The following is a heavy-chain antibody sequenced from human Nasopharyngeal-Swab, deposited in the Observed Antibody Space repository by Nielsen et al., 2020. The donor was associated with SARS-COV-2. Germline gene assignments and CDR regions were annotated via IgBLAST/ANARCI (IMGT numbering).Heavy chain of an antibody. CDR3: ARVRAVAVYFDY. D-gene: IGHD6-19*01. CDR2: IWYDGSNK. Sequence: WIRQPPGKGLEWVAIIWYDGSNKYYADSVKGRFTISRDNAKNSLYLQMNSLRAEDTAVYYCARVRAVAVYFDYWGQGTLVTVSS. V-gene: IGHV3-33*03. J-gene: IGHJ4*02.